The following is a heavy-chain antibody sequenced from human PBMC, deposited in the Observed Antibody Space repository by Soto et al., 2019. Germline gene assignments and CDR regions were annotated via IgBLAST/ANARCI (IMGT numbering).Heavy chain of an antibody. V-gene: IGHV1-18*01. J-gene: IGHJ4*02. D-gene: IGHD3-10*01. CDR3: ARDVGSGSYYNNPAGY. CDR2: ISAYNGNT. CDR1: GYTFTSYG. Sequence: QVQLVQSGAEVKKPRASVKVSCKASGYTFTSYGISWARQAPGQGIQWMGWISAYNGNTNYAQKLQGRVTMTTDTSTSTAYMELRSLRSDDTAVYYCARDVGSGSYYNNPAGYWGQGTLVTVSS.